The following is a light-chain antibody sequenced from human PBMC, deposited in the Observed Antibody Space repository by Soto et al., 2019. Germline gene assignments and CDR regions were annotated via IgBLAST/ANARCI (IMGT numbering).Light chain of an antibody. CDR2: GGS. CDR1: QSVGSY. CDR3: QQYNIWPPT. V-gene: IGKV3-15*01. Sequence: VVMTQSPATLSVSPGEGATFSCRASQSVGSYLAWYQQKPGQAPRLLIYGGSRRATGIPARFSGSGSGTEFTLTISSLQSEDFAHYYCQQYNIWPPTFGPGTKVDIK. J-gene: IGKJ3*01.